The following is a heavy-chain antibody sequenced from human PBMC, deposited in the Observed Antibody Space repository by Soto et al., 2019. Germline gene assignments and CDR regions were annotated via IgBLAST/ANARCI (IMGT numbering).Heavy chain of an antibody. D-gene: IGHD5-18*01. CDR3: ATLYSYGFLYYFDY. J-gene: IGHJ4*02. CDR2: FDPEDGET. CDR1: GYILTELS. V-gene: IGHV1-24*01. Sequence: ASVKVSCKVSGYILTELSIHWVRQGPGKGLECMGCFDPEDGETMYAQKFQGRVTMTEDTSTDTAYMELSSLRSEDTAVYYCATLYSYGFLYYFDYWGQGTLVTVSS.